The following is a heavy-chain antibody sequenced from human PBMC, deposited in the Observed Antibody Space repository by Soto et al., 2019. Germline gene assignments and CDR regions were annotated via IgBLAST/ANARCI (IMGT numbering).Heavy chain of an antibody. CDR1: GFTFDAYA. J-gene: IGHJ4*02. CDR3: AKDHGPEMATTEFDY. V-gene: IGHV3-9*01. CDR2: ISWNSGSI. D-gene: IGHD5-12*01. Sequence: DVQLVESGGGLVQPGRSLRLSCAASGFTFDAYAMHWVRQVPGKGLEGVSGISWNSGSIGYADSVKGRFTISRDNAKNSLYLQMNSLRAEDTALYYCAKDHGPEMATTEFDYWGQGTLVTVSS.